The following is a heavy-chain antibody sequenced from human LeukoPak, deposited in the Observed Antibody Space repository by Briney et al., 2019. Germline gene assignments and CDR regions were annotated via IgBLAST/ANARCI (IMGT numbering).Heavy chain of an antibody. CDR2: IYYSGST. Sequence: SETVSLTCTVSGGSISSSSYYWGWIGQPPGKGLEWIGSIYYSGSTYYNPSLKSRVSISVDTSKNQFSLKLSSVTAADTAVYYCAKALSSSLYSSSWYPFDYWGQGTLVTVSS. CDR3: AKALSSSLYSSSWYPFDY. J-gene: IGHJ4*02. CDR1: GGSISSSSYY. D-gene: IGHD6-13*01. V-gene: IGHV4-39*01.